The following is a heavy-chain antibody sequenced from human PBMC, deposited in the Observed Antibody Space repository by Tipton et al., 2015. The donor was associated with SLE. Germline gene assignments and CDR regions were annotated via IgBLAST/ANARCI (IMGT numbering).Heavy chain of an antibody. Sequence: SLRLSCAASGFTFSSYDMHWVRQATGKGLEWVSAIGTAGDTYYPDSVKGRFTISRDNSKNTLYLQMNSLRAEDTAVYYCATTQQLVPLFDYWGQGTLVTVSS. CDR1: GFTFSSYD. CDR3: ATTQQLVPLFDY. J-gene: IGHJ4*02. V-gene: IGHV3-13*01. D-gene: IGHD6-13*01. CDR2: IGTAGDT.